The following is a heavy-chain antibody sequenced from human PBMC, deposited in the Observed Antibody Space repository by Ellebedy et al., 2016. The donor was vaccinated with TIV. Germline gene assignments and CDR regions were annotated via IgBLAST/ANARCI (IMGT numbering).Heavy chain of an antibody. D-gene: IGHD6-6*01. V-gene: IGHV4-31*03. CDR2: IYYSGST. J-gene: IGHJ5*02. CDR3: ARSGTSSSSLGWFNP. Sequence: SETLSLTXTVSGGSISSGGYYWSWIRQHPGKGLEWIGYIYYSGSTYYNPSLKSRVTISVDTSKNQFSLKLSSVTAADTAVYYCARSGTSSSSLGWFNPWGQGTLVTVSS. CDR1: GGSISSGGYY.